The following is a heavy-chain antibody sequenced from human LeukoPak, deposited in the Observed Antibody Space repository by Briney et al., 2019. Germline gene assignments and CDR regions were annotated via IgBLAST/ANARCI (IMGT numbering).Heavy chain of an antibody. CDR2: ITSDGNNK. CDR1: GFTFSSYG. D-gene: IGHD3-16*01. Sequence: PGGSLRLSCAASGFTFSSYGMRWVRQAPGKGLEWVAVITSDGNNKFYAEAVKGRFTISRDNVKNTLYLQMNSLRPEDAAMYFCAKDNYDSSGIWDYWGQGTLVTVSS. V-gene: IGHV3-30*18. J-gene: IGHJ4*02. CDR3: AKDNYDSSGIWDY.